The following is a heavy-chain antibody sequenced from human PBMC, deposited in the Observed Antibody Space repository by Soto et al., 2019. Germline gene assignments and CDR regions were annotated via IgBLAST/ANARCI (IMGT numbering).Heavy chain of an antibody. CDR1: GGTFSSYA. J-gene: IGHJ4*02. CDR3: VRHPYYDILTGYIGFDS. CDR2: IIPIFGTA. Sequence: PVKVSCTASGGTFSSYAISWVRQAPGKGLEWMGGIIPIFGTANYAQKFQGRVTLTRDTTQTTAYMELRSLMSDETAVYYCVRHPYYDILTGYIGFDSWGQGTLVTVSS. D-gene: IGHD3-9*01. V-gene: IGHV1-69*05.